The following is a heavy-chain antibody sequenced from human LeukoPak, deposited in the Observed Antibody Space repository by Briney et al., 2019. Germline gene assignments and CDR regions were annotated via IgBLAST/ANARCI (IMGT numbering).Heavy chain of an antibody. Sequence: GGSLRLSCPASGFTFRSLGMHWVRQAPGKGLEWVAVISTDGSKKDYADSVKGRFTISRDNSKNTLYLQMNSLRADDTAVYYCAKDLQWLVYHYYCNMDAWGKGTTVTVSS. V-gene: IGHV3-30*18. CDR1: GFTFRSLG. CDR3: AKDLQWLVYHYYCNMDA. CDR2: ISTDGSKK. D-gene: IGHD6-19*01. J-gene: IGHJ6*03.